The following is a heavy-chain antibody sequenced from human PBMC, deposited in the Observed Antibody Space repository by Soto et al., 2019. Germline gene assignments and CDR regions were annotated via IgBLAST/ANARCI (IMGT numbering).Heavy chain of an antibody. CDR3: ARANYDFWSGSKKNYYMDV. CDR2: IYYSGST. Sequence: SETLSLTCTVSGGSISSYYWSWIRQPPGKGLEWIGYIYYSGSTNYNPSLKSRVTISVDTSKNQFSLKLSSVTAADTAVYYCARANYDFWSGSKKNYYMDVWGKGTTVT. J-gene: IGHJ6*03. CDR1: GGSISSYY. D-gene: IGHD3-3*01. V-gene: IGHV4-59*08.